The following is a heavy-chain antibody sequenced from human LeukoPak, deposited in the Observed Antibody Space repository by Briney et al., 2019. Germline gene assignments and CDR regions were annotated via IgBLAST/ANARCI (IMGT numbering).Heavy chain of an antibody. CDR1: GFTFNSYS. CDR2: ISGGST. V-gene: IGHV3-23*01. J-gene: IGHJ4*02. CDR3: AKAPVTTCRGAFCYPFDY. D-gene: IGHD2-15*01. Sequence: GGSLRLSCAASGFTFNSYSMNWVRQAPGKGLEWVSSISGGSTYYADSVRGRFTISRDSSKNTLFLQMNRLRPEDAAVYYCAKAPVTTCRGAFCYPFDYWGPRTLATVSS.